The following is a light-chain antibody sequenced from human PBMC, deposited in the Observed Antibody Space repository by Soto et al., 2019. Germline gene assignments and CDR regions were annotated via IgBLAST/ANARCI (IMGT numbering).Light chain of an antibody. CDR2: EVS. CDR3: CSYAGSSTSGVV. V-gene: IGLV2-23*02. CDR1: SNNVGSYNL. Sequence: QSALTQPASVSGSPGQSITISCTGTSNNVGSYNLVSWYQHHPGKAPNLMIYEVSERPSGVSNRFSGSKSGNTASLRISGVQADDEADYYCCSYAGSSTSGVVFGGGTKLTVL. J-gene: IGLJ2*01.